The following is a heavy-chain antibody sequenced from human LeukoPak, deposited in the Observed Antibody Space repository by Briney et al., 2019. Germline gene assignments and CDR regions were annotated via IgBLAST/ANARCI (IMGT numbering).Heavy chain of an antibody. Sequence: GASVKVSCKASGYTFTSYDINWVRQATGQGLEWMGWMNPNSGNTGYAQKFQGRVTMTRNTSISTAYMELSSLRSEDTAVYYCARGGIAARVYYYYYMDVWGKGTTVTVSS. D-gene: IGHD6-6*01. CDR1: GYTFTSYD. CDR2: MNPNSGNT. V-gene: IGHV1-8*01. J-gene: IGHJ6*03. CDR3: ARGGIAARVYYYYYMDV.